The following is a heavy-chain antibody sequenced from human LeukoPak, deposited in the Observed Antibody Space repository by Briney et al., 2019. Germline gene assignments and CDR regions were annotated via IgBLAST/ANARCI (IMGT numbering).Heavy chain of an antibody. CDR2: FFTSGTT. Sequence: PSQTLSLTCTVSGGSISSGGYYWSWIRQPPGKGLEWIGRFFTSGTTNYNPSLKSRVAISVDTSKNQFSLKLSSVTAADTAVYYCARYYSNYVGGQGTLVTVSS. CDR3: ARYYSNYV. D-gene: IGHD4-11*01. J-gene: IGHJ4*02. V-gene: IGHV4-61*02. CDR1: GGSISSGGYY.